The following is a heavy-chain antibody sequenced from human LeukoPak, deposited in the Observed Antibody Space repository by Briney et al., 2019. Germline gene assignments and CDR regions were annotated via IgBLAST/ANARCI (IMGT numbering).Heavy chain of an antibody. CDR3: ARYFVTTRYFDY. Sequence: PETPSPTSAVAGYSITSGSYWGWIRQPPGKGLEWIGSIYHGGSTYYSPSLKSRVAISVDTSKNQFSLKLSSVTAADTAVYYCARYFVTTRYFDYWGQGTLVTVSS. CDR1: GYSITSGSY. D-gene: IGHD4-17*01. CDR2: IYHGGST. V-gene: IGHV4-38-2*01. J-gene: IGHJ4*02.